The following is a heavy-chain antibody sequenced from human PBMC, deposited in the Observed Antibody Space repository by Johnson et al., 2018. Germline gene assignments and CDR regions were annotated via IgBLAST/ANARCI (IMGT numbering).Heavy chain of an antibody. V-gene: IGHV1-69*12. CDR1: GLTFTSYV. CDR3: ATGGYSPDY. D-gene: IGHD4-23*01. CDR2: ILPIFGTI. Sequence: QVQLVQSGAEVKKPGSSVTVSCKASGLTFTSYVINWVRQAPGQGLETVGGILPIFGTIHYAQNFQGRVMISADESTSTAYMELRSLRFDDTAVYYCATGGYSPDYWGQGTLVTVSS. J-gene: IGHJ4*02.